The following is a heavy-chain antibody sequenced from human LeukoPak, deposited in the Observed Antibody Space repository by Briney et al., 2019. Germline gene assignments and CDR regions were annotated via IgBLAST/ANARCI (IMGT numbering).Heavy chain of an antibody. CDR3: ARVFHGPLYYYDSSGRRGLDY. D-gene: IGHD3-22*01. CDR1: GFTFGSYW. V-gene: IGHV3-7*01. J-gene: IGHJ4*02. Sequence: SGGPLRFSGEASGFTFGSYWMSWVRKTPGKGLEGVANIKQDGNDKYYVDSVKGRFTISRDNAKNSLYLQMNSLRAEDTAVYYCARVFHGPLYYYDSSGRRGLDYWGQGTLVTVSS. CDR2: IKQDGNDK.